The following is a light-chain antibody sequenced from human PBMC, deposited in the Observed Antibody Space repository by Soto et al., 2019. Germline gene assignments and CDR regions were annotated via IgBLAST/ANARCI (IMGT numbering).Light chain of an antibody. J-gene: IGLJ2*01. CDR2: SNY. Sequence: QSVLTQPASVSGSPGQSITISCTGTSSDIGSNPVHWYQQFPGTAPKVLIYSNYQRPSGVPDRFSGSKSGTSASLAISGLQSEDEADYYCAAWDDRLSDLLFGGGTKVTVL. CDR1: SSDIGSNP. CDR3: AAWDDRLSDLL. V-gene: IGLV1-44*01.